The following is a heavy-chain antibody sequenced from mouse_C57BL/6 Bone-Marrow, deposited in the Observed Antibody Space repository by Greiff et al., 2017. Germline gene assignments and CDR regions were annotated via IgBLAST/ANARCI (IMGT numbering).Heavy chain of an antibody. J-gene: IGHJ2*01. CDR3: ARSYDGYYGGNYFDY. CDR2: IHPNSGST. Sequence: VQLQQPGAELVKPGASVKLSCKASGYTFTSYWMHWVKQRPGQGLEWIGMIHPNSGSTNYNEKFKSKATLTVDKSSSTAYMQLSSLTTEDSAVYYCARSYDGYYGGNYFDYWGQGTTLAVSS. V-gene: IGHV1-64*01. D-gene: IGHD2-3*01. CDR1: GYTFTSYW.